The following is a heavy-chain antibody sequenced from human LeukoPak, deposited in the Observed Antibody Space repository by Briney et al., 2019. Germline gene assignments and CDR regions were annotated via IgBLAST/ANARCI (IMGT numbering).Heavy chain of an antibody. CDR2: LTPLAGTP. D-gene: IGHD3-3*01. CDR1: GDTFGTFS. Sequence: SVKVSCKASGDTFGTFSFNWVRQAPSEGLEWLGGLTPLAGTPNYAQKFQGRLTISADKSTSTVYMELSRLTSEDTAVYFCAKFWSGYYTDWGQGTLVSVSS. V-gene: IGHV1-69*06. J-gene: IGHJ4*02. CDR3: AKFWSGYYTD.